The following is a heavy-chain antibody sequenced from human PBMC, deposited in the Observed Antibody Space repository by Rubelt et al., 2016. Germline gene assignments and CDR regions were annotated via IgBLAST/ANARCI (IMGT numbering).Heavy chain of an antibody. V-gene: IGHV1-69*10. D-gene: IGHD1-26*01. CDR1: GGTFSSYP. J-gene: IGHJ6*02. CDR2: IIPILCIA. Sequence: QVQLVQSGAEVKKPGSSVKVSCKASGGTFSSYPISWVRQAPGQGLEWMGGIIPILCIANYAQKFQARVTITAYMGVSSLRSDDTAGYYCARFNSIVGASYYYGMDVWGQGTTVTVSS. CDR3: ARFNSIVGASYYYGMDV.